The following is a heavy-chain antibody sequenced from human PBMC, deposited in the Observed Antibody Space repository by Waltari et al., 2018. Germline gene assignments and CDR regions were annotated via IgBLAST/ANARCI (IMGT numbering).Heavy chain of an antibody. D-gene: IGHD3-22*01. J-gene: IGHJ4*02. V-gene: IGHV3-66*02. CDR1: GLTVSNNY. Sequence: EAPPAASGGALAQPGGSRRLSRAAPGLTVSNNYMSWVRQAPGKGLEWVSLIYSGGYTQYADSVKGRFTISRDNSKNTLYLQMNSLRVEDTAVYYCARNPRYDSPDWGQGTLVTVSS. CDR2: IYSGGYT. CDR3: ARNPRYDSPD.